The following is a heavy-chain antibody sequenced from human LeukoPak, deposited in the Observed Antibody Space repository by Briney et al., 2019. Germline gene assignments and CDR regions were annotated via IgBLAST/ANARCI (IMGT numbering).Heavy chain of an antibody. Sequence: SETLSLTCTVSGDFVNDNYWIWVQQPPGKGLEWIGYIYYSGSTNYNPSLKSRVTISLDTSKNQFSLKLTSVTAADTAVFYCARTGSNIAGNVFLDYWGQGTLVTVSS. J-gene: IGHJ4*02. CDR2: IYYSGST. CDR3: ARTGSNIAGNVFLDY. V-gene: IGHV4-59*02. CDR1: GDFVNDNY. D-gene: IGHD3-3*01.